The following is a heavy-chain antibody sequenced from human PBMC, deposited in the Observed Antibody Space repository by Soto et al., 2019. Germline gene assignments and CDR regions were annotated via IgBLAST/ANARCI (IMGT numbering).Heavy chain of an antibody. CDR2: IFHSGDT. CDR3: AYSTGWYRHDV. Sequence: QVQLQESGPGLVKPSGTLSLTCAVSGDSISNSRWWTWVRQPLGKGLEWIGDIFHSGDTNYNPSLKGRVFISVDKFQNQFSLKVSSVTAADTAVYYCAYSTGWYRHDVWGQGTLVTVSS. CDR1: GDSISNSRW. V-gene: IGHV4-4*02. D-gene: IGHD6-19*01. J-gene: IGHJ3*01.